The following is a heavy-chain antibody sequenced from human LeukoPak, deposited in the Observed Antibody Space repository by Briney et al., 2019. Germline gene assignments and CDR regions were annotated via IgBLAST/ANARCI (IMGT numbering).Heavy chain of an antibody. CDR3: ARGLEYYDSSGYHYLDAFDL. J-gene: IGHJ3*01. CDR1: GGSFSGYQ. D-gene: IGHD3-22*01. V-gene: IGHV4-34*01. CDR2: TTHSGRT. Sequence: SETLSLTCVVYGGSFSGYQWSWIRQPPGKGLEWIGETTHSGRTKYNPSLKSRVSISGDTSDKQFSLKLSSVTAADTAVYYCARGLEYYDSSGYHYLDAFDLWGQGTMVTVSS.